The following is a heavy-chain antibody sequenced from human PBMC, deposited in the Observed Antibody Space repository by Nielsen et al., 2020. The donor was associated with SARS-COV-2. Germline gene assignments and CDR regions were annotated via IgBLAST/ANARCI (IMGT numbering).Heavy chain of an antibody. V-gene: IGHV3-7*01. D-gene: IGHD4-23*01. J-gene: IGHJ4*02. CDR1: GFTFSSYW. CDR2: IKEDGSEK. Sequence: GESLKISCAASGFTFSSYWMSWVRQAPGKGLEWVANIKEDGSEKKYVDSVKGRFSISRDNAKNSLYLQMNSLRAEDTAVYYCARPRGQRWPFDYWGQGILVTVSS. CDR3: ARPRGQRWPFDY.